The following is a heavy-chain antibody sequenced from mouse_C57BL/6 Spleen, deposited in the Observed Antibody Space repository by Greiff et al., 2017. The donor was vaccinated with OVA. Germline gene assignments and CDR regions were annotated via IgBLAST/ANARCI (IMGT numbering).Heavy chain of an antibody. CDR3: ARDHYGRSYVEFAY. CDR2: ISDGGSYT. J-gene: IGHJ3*01. Sequence: EVKLMESGGGLVKPGGSLKLSCAASGFTFSSYAMSWVRQTPEKRLEWVATISDGGSYTYYPDHVKGRFTISRDNAKNNLYLQMSHLKSEDTAMYYCARDHYGRSYVEFAYWGQGTLVTVSA. D-gene: IGHD1-1*01. V-gene: IGHV5-4*01. CDR1: GFTFSSYA.